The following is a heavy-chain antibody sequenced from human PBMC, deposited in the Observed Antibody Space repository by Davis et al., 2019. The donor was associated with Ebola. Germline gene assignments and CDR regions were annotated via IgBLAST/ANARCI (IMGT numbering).Heavy chain of an antibody. J-gene: IGHJ5*02. D-gene: IGHD3-9*01. CDR3: ARGRSILTGYRRFDP. CDR1: GGSFSGYY. CDR2: INHSGST. V-gene: IGHV4-34*01. Sequence: SETLSLTCAVYGGSFSGYYWSWIRQPPGKGLEWIGEINHSGSTNYNPSLKSRVTISVDTSKNQFSLKLSSVTAADTAVYYCARGRSILTGYRRFDPWGQGTLGTVSS.